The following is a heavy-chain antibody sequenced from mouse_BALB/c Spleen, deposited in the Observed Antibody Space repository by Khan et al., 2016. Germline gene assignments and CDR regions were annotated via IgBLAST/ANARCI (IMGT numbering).Heavy chain of an antibody. CDR3: ASGGYGNYVFAY. V-gene: IGHV1-87*01. CDR2: IYPGDGDT. J-gene: IGHJ3*01. CDR1: GYAFTSYW. D-gene: IGHD2-1*01. Sequence: QVQLQQSGAELARPGASVKLSCKAAGYAFTSYWMQWVKQRPGQGLQWIGTIYPGDGDTRYTQKFKGKATLTADKSSSTAYMQLSSLASEDSAVXCCASGGYGNYVFAYWGQGTLVTVSA.